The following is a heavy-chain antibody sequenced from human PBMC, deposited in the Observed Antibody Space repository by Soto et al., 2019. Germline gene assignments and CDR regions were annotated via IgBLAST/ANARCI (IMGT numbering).Heavy chain of an antibody. CDR2: VSGSAGST. D-gene: IGHD3-3*01. CDR1: GFTFSSYA. CDR3: ATDASSGITSFDS. J-gene: IGHJ2*01. Sequence: EVQLLESGGGLVQPGGSLRLSCAASGFTFSSYAMSWVRQAPGKGLEWVSVVSGSAGSTYYADSVKGRFTISRDNSKNTLYLQMNSLRAEDTAVYYCATDASSGITSFDSWGRGTVVTVSS. V-gene: IGHV3-23*01.